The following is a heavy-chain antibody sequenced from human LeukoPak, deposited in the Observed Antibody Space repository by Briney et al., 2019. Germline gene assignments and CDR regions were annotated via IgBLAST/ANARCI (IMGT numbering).Heavy chain of an antibody. CDR1: GGSISSGSYY. V-gene: IGHV4-61*02. Sequence: SHTLSLTCTVSGGSISSGSYYWSWIRQPAGKGLEWIGRIYTSGSTNYNPSLKSRVTISVDTSKNQFSLKLSSVTAADTAVYYCARDPSNGWRHDAFDIWGQGTMVTVSS. CDR3: ARDPSNGWRHDAFDI. CDR2: IYTSGST. D-gene: IGHD6-19*01. J-gene: IGHJ3*02.